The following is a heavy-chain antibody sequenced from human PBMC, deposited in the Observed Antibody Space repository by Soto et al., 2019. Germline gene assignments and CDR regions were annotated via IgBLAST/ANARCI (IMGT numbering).Heavy chain of an antibody. CDR2: INHSGST. D-gene: IGHD1-1*01. Sequence: SETLSLTCAVYGGSFSGYYWSWIRQPPGKGLEWIGEINHSGSTNYNPSLKSRVTISVDTSKNQFSLKLSSVTAADTAVYYCARVGGLERLRSSDYYYYMDVWGKGTTVTAP. J-gene: IGHJ6*03. CDR3: ARVGGLERLRSSDYYYYMDV. V-gene: IGHV4-34*01. CDR1: GGSFSGYY.